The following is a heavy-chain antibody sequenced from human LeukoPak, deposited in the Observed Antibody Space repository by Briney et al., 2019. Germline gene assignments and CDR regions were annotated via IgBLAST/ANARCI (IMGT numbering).Heavy chain of an antibody. D-gene: IGHD5-12*01. V-gene: IGHV4-39*07. CDR3: ARRAGQIVATWYYYYYYMDV. J-gene: IGHJ6*03. CDR2: IYYSGST. CDR1: GGSISSSSYY. Sequence: SETLSLTCTVSGGSISSSSYYWGWIRQPPGKGLEWIGSIYYSGSTYYNPSLKSRVTISVDTSKNQFSLKLSSVTAADTDVYYCARRAGQIVATWYYYYYYMDVWGKGTTVTVSS.